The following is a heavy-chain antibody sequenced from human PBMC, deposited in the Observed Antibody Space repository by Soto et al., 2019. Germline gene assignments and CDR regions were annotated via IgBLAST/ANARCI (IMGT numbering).Heavy chain of an antibody. J-gene: IGHJ4*02. CDR2: IYHSGST. Sequence: QVQLRESGPGLVKPSGTLSLTCAVSGGSISSSNWWSWVRQPPGKGLEWIGGIYHSGSTNYDPSLMGRVTISVVQSRILFSMKLSSIRAAATSMYYCVRGTLTRVSAVGMFLDYWGRGTLVNVSS. CDR3: VRGTLTRVSAVGMFLDY. D-gene: IGHD3-10*02. V-gene: IGHV4-4*02. CDR1: GGSISSSNW.